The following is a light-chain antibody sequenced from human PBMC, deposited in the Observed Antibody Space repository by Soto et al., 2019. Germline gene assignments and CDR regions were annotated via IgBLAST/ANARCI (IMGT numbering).Light chain of an antibody. J-gene: IGKJ4*01. CDR2: GAS. CDR1: QGINSW. V-gene: IGKV1-12*01. CDR3: QQANSFPLT. Sequence: DIPLTQSPSFVSASVGDRVTINCRASQGINSWLAWYQQKPGRAPKLLIDGASTLQSGVPSRFSGSGSGTDFTLTINSVQPEDFATYYCQQANSFPLTFGGGTKVDIK.